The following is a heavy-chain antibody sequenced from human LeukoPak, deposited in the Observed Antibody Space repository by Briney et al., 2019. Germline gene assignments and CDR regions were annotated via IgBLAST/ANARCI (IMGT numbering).Heavy chain of an antibody. Sequence: ASVKVSCKTSGYTFATYFMHWVRQAPGQVLEWMGYIKPNSGVTNYAQKFRGRVTMTWDTSISTAYIELSGLTSDDTAIYYCARPTYCGSDCYFNFDYWGQGTLVTVSS. CDR2: IKPNSGVT. J-gene: IGHJ4*02. V-gene: IGHV1-2*02. CDR1: GYTFATYF. D-gene: IGHD2-21*02. CDR3: ARPTYCGSDCYFNFDY.